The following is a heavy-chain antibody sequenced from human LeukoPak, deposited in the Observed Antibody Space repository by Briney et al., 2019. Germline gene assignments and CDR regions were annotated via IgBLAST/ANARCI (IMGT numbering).Heavy chain of an antibody. CDR2: IYYSGST. V-gene: IGHV4-59*01. CDR3: ARSSCSSTSCYPRMDV. CDR1: GGSISSYY. D-gene: IGHD2-2*01. J-gene: IGHJ6*02. Sequence: SETLSLTCTVSGGSISSYYWSWIRQPPGKGLEWTGYIYYSGSTNYNPSLKSRVTISVDTSKNQFSLKLSSVTAADTAVYYCARSSCSSTSCYPRMDVWGQGTTVTVSS.